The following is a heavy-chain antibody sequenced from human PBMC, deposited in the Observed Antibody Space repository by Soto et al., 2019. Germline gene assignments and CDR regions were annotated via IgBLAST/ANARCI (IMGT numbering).Heavy chain of an antibody. J-gene: IGHJ4*02. CDR2: IYYSGST. CDR1: GGSISSGGYY. Sequence: PSETLSLTCTVSGGSISSGGYYWSWIRQHPGKGLEWIGYIYYSGSTYYNPSLKSRVTISVDTSKNQFSLKLSSVTAADTAVYYCAREPASPAMARAPFDYWGQGTLVTVSS. CDR3: AREPASPAMARAPFDY. V-gene: IGHV4-31*03. D-gene: IGHD5-18*01.